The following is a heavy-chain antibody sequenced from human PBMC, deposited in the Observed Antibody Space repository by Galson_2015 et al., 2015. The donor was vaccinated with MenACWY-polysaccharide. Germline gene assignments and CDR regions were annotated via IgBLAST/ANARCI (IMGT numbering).Heavy chain of an antibody. D-gene: IGHD3-9*01. CDR1: GFTFSSSW. CDR2: INGNSDYI. V-gene: IGHV3-21*01. Sequence: SLRLSCAASGFTFSSSWMHWVRHAPGKGLEWVSAINGNSDYIYYADSVKGRFTISRDNAKNSLYLQMNSLRAEDTAVYYCATISTGPPYAMDVWGQGTTVTVSS. J-gene: IGHJ6*02. CDR3: ATISTGPPYAMDV.